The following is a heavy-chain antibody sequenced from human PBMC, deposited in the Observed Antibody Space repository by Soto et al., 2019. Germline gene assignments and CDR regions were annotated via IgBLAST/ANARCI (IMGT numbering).Heavy chain of an antibody. J-gene: IGHJ4*01. CDR1: GFTFRNAW. CDR3: TTEIYDYGDSYYFDY. V-gene: IGHV3-15*01. Sequence: GGSLRLSCAASGFTFRNAWMSWVRQAPGKGLEWVGRIKSKTDGGTTDYAAPVKGRFTISRDDSKNTLYLQMNSLKTEDTAVYYCTTEIYDYGDSYYFDYWGHGTLVTVAS. CDR2: IKSKTDGGTT. D-gene: IGHD4-17*01.